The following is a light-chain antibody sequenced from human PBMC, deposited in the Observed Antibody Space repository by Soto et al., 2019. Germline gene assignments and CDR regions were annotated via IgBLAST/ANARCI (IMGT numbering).Light chain of an antibody. V-gene: IGLV4-69*01. CDR1: SGHSSYA. CDR2: LNSDGSH. CDR3: QTWDTGIRV. Sequence: QAVVNQSPSASASLGASVKLTCSLSSGHSSYAIAWHQQQPEKGPRYLMKLNSDGSHSKGDGIPDRFSGSSSGPERYLTISSLQSEDEADYYCQTWDTGIRVFGGGTKLTVL. J-gene: IGLJ3*02.